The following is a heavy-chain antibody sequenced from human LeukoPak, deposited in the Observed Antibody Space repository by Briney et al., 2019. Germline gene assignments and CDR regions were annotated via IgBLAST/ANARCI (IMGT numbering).Heavy chain of an antibody. D-gene: IGHD4-23*01. Sequence: ASVKVSCKASGGTFSSYAISWVRQAPGQGLEWMGRIIPIFGIANYAQKFQGRVTMTEDTSTDTAYMELSSLRSEDTAVYYCATHISSPPGFDYWGQGTLVTVSS. J-gene: IGHJ4*02. CDR3: ATHISSPPGFDY. CDR2: IIPIFGIA. V-gene: IGHV1-69*04. CDR1: GGTFSSYA.